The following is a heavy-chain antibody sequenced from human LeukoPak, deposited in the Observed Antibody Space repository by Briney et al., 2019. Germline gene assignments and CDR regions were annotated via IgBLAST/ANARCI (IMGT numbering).Heavy chain of an antibody. CDR3: ARDTFMLLFDY. CDR1: GYTFTDYY. CDR2: INTKNGGP. Sequence: GASVKVSCKASGYTFTDYYIYWFRQAPGQGLEWMGWINTKNGGPKYAQKFQGRVTVTRNTSISTAYMELSSLGSDDTAVYYCARDTFMLLFDYWGQGTLVTVSS. J-gene: IGHJ4*02. D-gene: IGHD3-16*01. V-gene: IGHV1-2*02.